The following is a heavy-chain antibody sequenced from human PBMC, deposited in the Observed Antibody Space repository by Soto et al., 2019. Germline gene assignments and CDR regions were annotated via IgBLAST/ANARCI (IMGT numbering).Heavy chain of an antibody. Sequence: ASVKVSCKASGYTFTGYYMHWVRQAPGQGLEWMGWINPNSGGTNYAQKFQGWVTMTRDTSISTAYMELSRQRSDDTAVYYCARDGADYGDAYFDYWGQGTLVTVSS. V-gene: IGHV1-2*04. CDR1: GYTFTGYY. CDR3: ARDGADYGDAYFDY. CDR2: INPNSGGT. D-gene: IGHD4-17*01. J-gene: IGHJ4*02.